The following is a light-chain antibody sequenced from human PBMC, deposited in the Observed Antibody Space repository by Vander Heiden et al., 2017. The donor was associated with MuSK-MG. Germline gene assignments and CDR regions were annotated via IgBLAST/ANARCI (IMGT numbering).Light chain of an antibody. V-gene: IGKV4-1*01. CDR3: QQDDSTPWT. J-gene: IGKJ1*01. Sequence: DIVMTQSQDSLAVSLGERATINCKSSQSVLYTTSNKNSLVWYQQKPGQPPKLLISWSSTRESGVPDRFSGSGSGTDFTLTLTSLQAEDVAVYYCQQDDSTPWTFGQGTTVEIK. CDR1: QSVLYTTSNKNS. CDR2: WSS.